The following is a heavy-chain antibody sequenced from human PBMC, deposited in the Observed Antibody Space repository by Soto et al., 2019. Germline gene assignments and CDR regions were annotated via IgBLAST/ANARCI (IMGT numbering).Heavy chain of an antibody. CDR2: IYYSGST. D-gene: IGHD3-22*01. CDR3: ARTPLSSSGYYYAHDAFDI. CDR1: GGSISSGGYY. Sequence: SETLSLTCTVSGGSISSGGYYWSWIRQHPGKGLEWIGYIYYSGSTYYNSSLKSRVTISVDTSKNQFSLKLSSVTAADTAVYYCARTPLSSSGYYYAHDAFDIWGQGTMVTVSS. V-gene: IGHV4-31*03. J-gene: IGHJ3*02.